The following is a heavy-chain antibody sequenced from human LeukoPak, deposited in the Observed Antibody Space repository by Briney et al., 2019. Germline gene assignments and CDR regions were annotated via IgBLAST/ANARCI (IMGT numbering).Heavy chain of an antibody. CDR2: ISDDGSRQ. V-gene: IGHV3-30-3*01. J-gene: IGHJ4*02. D-gene: IGHD3-10*01. CDR1: GFTFSNYA. CDR3: VKDRTGTYTLDY. Sequence: PGRSLRLSCAATGFTFSNYAIHWGRQAPGKGLGWVAFISDDGSRQHYADSVKGRFTISRDNSKNTLNLQMNSLRAEDTAVYYCVKDRTGTYTLDYWGQGTLVTVSS.